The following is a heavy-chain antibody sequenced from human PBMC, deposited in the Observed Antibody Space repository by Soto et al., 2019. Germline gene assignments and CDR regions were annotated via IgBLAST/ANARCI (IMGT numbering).Heavy chain of an antibody. Sequence: EVQLLESGGGLMQPGGSLRLSCAASGFSFSSYAMSWVRQAPGKGLEWVSAVSGSGDATYYVDSVKGRLTISRDNSKDTLYLQLNSLRAEDTAVYYCAKGRVVTAISIFDYWGQGTLVTVSS. CDR2: VSGSGDAT. J-gene: IGHJ4*02. CDR1: GFSFSSYA. D-gene: IGHD2-21*02. CDR3: AKGRVVTAISIFDY. V-gene: IGHV3-23*01.